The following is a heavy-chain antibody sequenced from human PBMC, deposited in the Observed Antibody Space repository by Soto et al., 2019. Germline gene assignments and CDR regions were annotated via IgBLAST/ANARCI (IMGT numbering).Heavy chain of an antibody. D-gene: IGHD5-12*01. Sequence: PSETLSLTCAVYGGSFSVYSWSWIRQPPGKGLEWIGDINHSGMTHYNPSLESRVSMSVDTSKNQFSLKLSSVTAADTAVYYCARDSKRGYSGYDKLDYWGQGTLVTVSS. CDR1: GGSFSVYS. CDR2: INHSGMT. J-gene: IGHJ4*02. V-gene: IGHV4-34*01. CDR3: ARDSKRGYSGYDKLDY.